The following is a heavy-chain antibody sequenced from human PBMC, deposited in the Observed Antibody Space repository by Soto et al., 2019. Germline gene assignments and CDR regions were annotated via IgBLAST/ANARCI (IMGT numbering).Heavy chain of an antibody. CDR1: GGTFSSYA. J-gene: IGHJ4*02. CDR2: IIPIFGTA. D-gene: IGHD3-22*01. Sequence: GXSVKVSCNASGGTFSSYASSWVRQAPGQGLEWMGGIIPIFGTANYAQKFQGRVTITADESTSTAYMELSSLRSEDTAVYYCARVEALSGDYYDSSGYPFDDWGQGTLVTVSS. CDR3: ARVEALSGDYYDSSGYPFDD. V-gene: IGHV1-69*13.